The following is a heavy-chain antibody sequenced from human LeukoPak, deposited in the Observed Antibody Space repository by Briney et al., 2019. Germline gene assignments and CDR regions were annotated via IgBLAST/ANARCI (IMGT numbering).Heavy chain of an antibody. CDR1: GLTFSSYG. Sequence: GGSLRLSCAASGLTFSSYGMHWVRQAPGKGLEWVAVIWYDGSNKFYADSVKGRFTISRDNSKNTLYLQMNSLRAEDTAVYYCARGYDSSGFGPFDYWGQGTLVTVSS. CDR3: ARGYDSSGFGPFDY. V-gene: IGHV3-33*01. D-gene: IGHD3-22*01. J-gene: IGHJ4*02. CDR2: IWYDGSNK.